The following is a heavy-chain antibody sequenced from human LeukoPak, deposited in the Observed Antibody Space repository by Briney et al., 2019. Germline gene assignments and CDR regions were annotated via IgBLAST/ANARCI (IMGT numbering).Heavy chain of an antibody. Sequence: PSETLSLTCAVYGGSFSGYYWSWIRQPPGKGLEWIGEINHSGSTNYNPSLKSRVTISVDTSKKQFSLKLSSVTAADTAVYYCARGRWRPRDFDYWGQGTLVTVSS. CDR3: ARGRWRPRDFDY. CDR1: GGSFSGYY. CDR2: INHSGST. V-gene: IGHV4-34*01. D-gene: IGHD1-1*01. J-gene: IGHJ4*02.